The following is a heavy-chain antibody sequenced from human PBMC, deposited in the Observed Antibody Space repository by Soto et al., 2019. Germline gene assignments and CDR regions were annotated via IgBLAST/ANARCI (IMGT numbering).Heavy chain of an antibody. CDR3: AQALVFTGGDGFDI. J-gene: IGHJ3*02. D-gene: IGHD1-1*01. V-gene: IGHV4-31*02. CDR1: GGSITSGGRY. CDR2: LYYSGNT. Sequence: QVRLQEWGPGLVKPSQTLSLKCSVSGGSITSGGRYWSWIRQLPGKGLEWIWDLYYSGNTNYNASIKSRATISVEPAKNHCSLNLSSVTAADTAVYYCAQALVFTGGDGFDIWGQGRLVTVSS.